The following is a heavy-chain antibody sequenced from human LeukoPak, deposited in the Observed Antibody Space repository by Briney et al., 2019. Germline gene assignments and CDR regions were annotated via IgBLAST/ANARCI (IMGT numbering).Heavy chain of an antibody. V-gene: IGHV1-24*01. D-gene: IGHD6-19*01. Sequence: ASVKVSCKASGYTFTDYYMHWVRQAPGKGLEWMGGFDPEDGETIYAQKFQGRVTMTEDTSTDTAYMELSSLRSEDTAVYYCATPRVAGRYDAFDIWGQGTMVTVSS. CDR1: GYTFTDYY. J-gene: IGHJ3*02. CDR3: ATPRVAGRYDAFDI. CDR2: FDPEDGET.